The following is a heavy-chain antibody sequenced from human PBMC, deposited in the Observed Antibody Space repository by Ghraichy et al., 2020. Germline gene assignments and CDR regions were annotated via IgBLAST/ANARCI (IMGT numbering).Heavy chain of an antibody. CDR2: IYSSGGT. Sequence: SETLSLTCTVSGVSISSYYWSWIRQPAGKGLDWIGHIYSSGGTNYNPSLKSRLSMSVDTSKNQFSLNLSSVTAADTAVYFCARGSYSSGLSGWGQGTLVTVSS. J-gene: IGHJ4*02. CDR1: GVSISSYY. D-gene: IGHD6-19*01. CDR3: ARGSYSSGLSG. V-gene: IGHV4-4*07.